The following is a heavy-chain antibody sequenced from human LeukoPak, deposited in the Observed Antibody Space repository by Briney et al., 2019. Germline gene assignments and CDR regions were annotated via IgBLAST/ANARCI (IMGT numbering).Heavy chain of an antibody. D-gene: IGHD3-22*01. CDR1: GYTFTGYY. V-gene: IGHV1-2*02. Sequence: GALVKVSCKASGYTFTGYYMHWVRQAPGQGLEWMGWINSNSGGTNYAQKFQGRVTMTRDTSNSTAYMELSRLRYDDTAVYYCAREFPDSPNWFDPWGQGTLVTVSS. J-gene: IGHJ5*02. CDR2: INSNSGGT. CDR3: AREFPDSPNWFDP.